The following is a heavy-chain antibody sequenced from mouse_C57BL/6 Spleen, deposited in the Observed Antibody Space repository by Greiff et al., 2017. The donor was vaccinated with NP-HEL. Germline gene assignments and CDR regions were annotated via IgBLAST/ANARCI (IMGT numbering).Heavy chain of an antibody. CDR1: GYTFTSYG. D-gene: IGHD2-4*01. Sequence: VKLMESGAELARPGASVKLSCKASGYTFTSYGISWVKQRTGQGLEWIGEIYPRSGNTNYNEKFKGKATLTADKSSSTTYMELRSLTSEDSAVYFCAREDYDGVYYAMDYWGQGTSVTVSS. CDR2: IYPRSGNT. J-gene: IGHJ4*01. CDR3: AREDYDGVYYAMDY. V-gene: IGHV1-81*01.